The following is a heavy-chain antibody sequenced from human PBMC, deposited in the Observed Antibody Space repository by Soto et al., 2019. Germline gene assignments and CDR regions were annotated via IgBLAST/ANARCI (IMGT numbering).Heavy chain of an antibody. Sequence: QITLKESGPTLVKPTQTLTLTCTFSGFSLSTSGVGVGWIRQPPGKALEWLALIYWDDDKRYSPSLKSRLTITTDTSKNQVVLTMTNMDPVDTATYYCAHSPEILFDTQDYFDYWGQGTLVTVSS. CDR1: GFSLSTSGVG. D-gene: IGHD2-15*01. J-gene: IGHJ4*02. CDR2: IYWDDDK. V-gene: IGHV2-5*02. CDR3: AHSPEILFDTQDYFDY.